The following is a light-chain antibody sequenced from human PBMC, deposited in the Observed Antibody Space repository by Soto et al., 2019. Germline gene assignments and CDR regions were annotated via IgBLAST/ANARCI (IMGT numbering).Light chain of an antibody. CDR3: QQSYSTPWT. J-gene: IGKJ1*01. CDR1: QSISSY. V-gene: IGKV1-39*01. Sequence: DIQMTQSPSTLSAAGGERVSITCRASQSISSYLNWYQQKPGKAPKLLIYAASSLQSGVPSRFSGSGSGTDFTLTISSLQPEDFATYYCQQSYSTPWTFGQGTKVDIK. CDR2: AAS.